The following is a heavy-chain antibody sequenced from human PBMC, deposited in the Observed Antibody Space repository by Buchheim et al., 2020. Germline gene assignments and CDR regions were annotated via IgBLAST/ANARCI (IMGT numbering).Heavy chain of an antibody. J-gene: IGHJ4*02. CDR3: ARIVSAPLTVSGGFDH. CDR2: IYYSGST. Sequence: QVQLQESGPGLVKPSETLSLTCSVSGGSIRSNYWSWIRQPPGKGLEWIGYIYYSGSTNYNLSLKSRATISVDTSKNQFSLQLRSVTAADTAVYYCARIVSAPLTVSGGFDHWGQG. CDR1: GGSIRSNY. D-gene: IGHD6-19*01. V-gene: IGHV4-59*08.